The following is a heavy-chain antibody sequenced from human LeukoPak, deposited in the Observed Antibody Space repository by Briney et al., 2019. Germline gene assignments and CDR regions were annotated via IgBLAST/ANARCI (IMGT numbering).Heavy chain of an antibody. J-gene: IGHJ4*02. D-gene: IGHD6-19*01. CDR1: GFTFSSYA. Sequence: GGSLRLSCAASGFTFSSYAMHWVRQAPGKGLEWVAVISHDGSNKYYADSVKGRFTISRDNSKNTLYLQMNSLRAEDTAVYYCARGEQWLASEGFDYWGQGTLVTVSS. CDR3: ARGEQWLASEGFDY. CDR2: ISHDGSNK. V-gene: IGHV3-30-3*01.